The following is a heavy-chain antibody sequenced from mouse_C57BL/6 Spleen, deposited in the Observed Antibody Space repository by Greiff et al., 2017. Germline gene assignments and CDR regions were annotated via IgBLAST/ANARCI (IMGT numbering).Heavy chain of an antibody. Sequence: VQVVESGPELVKPGASVKISCKASGYAFSSSWMNWVKQRPGKGLEWIGRIYPGDGDTNYNGKFKGKATLTADKSSSTAYMQLSSLTSEDSAVYFCARAKGYYDYDYAMDYWGQGTSVTVSS. V-gene: IGHV1-82*01. J-gene: IGHJ4*01. D-gene: IGHD2-4*01. CDR1: GYAFSSSW. CDR2: IYPGDGDT. CDR3: ARAKGYYDYDYAMDY.